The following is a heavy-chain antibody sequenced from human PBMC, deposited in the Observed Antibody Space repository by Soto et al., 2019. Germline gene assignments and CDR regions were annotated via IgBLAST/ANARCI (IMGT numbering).Heavy chain of an antibody. D-gene: IGHD2-15*01. Sequence: GGSLRLSCAASGFTFSSYSMNWVRQAPGKGLEWVSYISSSSSTIYYADSVKGRFTISRDNAKNSLYLQMNSLRDEDTAVYYCASNRCSGGSCYSEDPLFPSWGQGTLVTVSS. CDR1: GFTFSSYS. V-gene: IGHV3-48*02. J-gene: IGHJ4*02. CDR3: ASNRCSGGSCYSEDPLFPS. CDR2: ISSSSSTI.